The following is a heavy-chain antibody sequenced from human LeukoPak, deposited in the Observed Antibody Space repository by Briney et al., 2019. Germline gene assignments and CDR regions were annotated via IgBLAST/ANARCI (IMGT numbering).Heavy chain of an antibody. D-gene: IGHD2-2*01. CDR2: ISSSSSYI. J-gene: IGHJ4*02. Sequence: PGGSLRLSCAASGFTFSSYSMNWVRQAPGKGLEWVSSISSSSSYIYYADSVKGQFTISRDNAKNSLYLQMNSLRAEDTAVYYCAREAPWPNIVVVPAALDYWGQGTLVTVSS. CDR3: AREAPWPNIVVVPAALDY. CDR1: GFTFSSYS. V-gene: IGHV3-21*01.